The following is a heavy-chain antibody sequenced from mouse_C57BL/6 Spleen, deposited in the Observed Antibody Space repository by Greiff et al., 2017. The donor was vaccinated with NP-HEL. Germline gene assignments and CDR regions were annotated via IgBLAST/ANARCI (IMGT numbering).Heavy chain of an antibody. D-gene: IGHD2-3*01. V-gene: IGHV1-4*01. Sequence: VQLQQSGADLARPGASVKMSCKASGYTFTSYTMHWVKQRPGQGLEWIGYINPSSGYTKYNQKFKDKATLTADKSSSTAYMQLSSLTSEDSAVYYCARGWLGYAMDYWGQGTSVTVSS. CDR1: GYTFTSYT. CDR3: ARGWLGYAMDY. CDR2: INPSSGYT. J-gene: IGHJ4*01.